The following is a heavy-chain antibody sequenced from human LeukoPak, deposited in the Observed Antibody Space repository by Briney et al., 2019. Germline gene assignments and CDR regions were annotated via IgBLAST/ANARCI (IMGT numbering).Heavy chain of an antibody. CDR2: TSYDGSHK. CDR1: GFTFSSYG. V-gene: IGHV3-30*03. D-gene: IGHD6-13*01. J-gene: IGHJ1*01. Sequence: GGSLRLSCVASGFTFSSYGMHWVRQAPGRGLEWVAATSYDGSHKYFVDSVKGRFTISRDNSKNTLYLQLNSLRAEGTAVYFCASSSWSSEYFHYWGQGTLVTVSS. CDR3: ASSSWSSEYFHY.